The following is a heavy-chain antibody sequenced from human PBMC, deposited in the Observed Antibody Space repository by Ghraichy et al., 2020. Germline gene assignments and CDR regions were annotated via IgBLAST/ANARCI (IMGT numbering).Heavy chain of an antibody. Sequence: GESLNISCAASGFTFSSYGMHWVRQAPGKGLEWVAVIWFDGSNKYYADSVKGRFTISRDNSKNTLYLQMNSLRAEDTAVYYCARSYYYDSSGYYESKIFEYWGQGILVTVSS. CDR3: ARSYYYDSSGYYESKIFEY. D-gene: IGHD3-22*01. V-gene: IGHV3-33*01. J-gene: IGHJ4*02. CDR2: IWFDGSNK. CDR1: GFTFSSYG.